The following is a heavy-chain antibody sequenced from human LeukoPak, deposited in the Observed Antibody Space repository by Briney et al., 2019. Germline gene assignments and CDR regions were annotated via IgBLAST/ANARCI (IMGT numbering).Heavy chain of an antibody. V-gene: IGHV3-23*01. CDR3: ARRWLGDPYGMDV. Sequence: GGSLRLSCAASGFTFSSYAMSWVRQAPGKGLEWVSAISGSGGSTYYADSVKGRFTVSRDNSKDTLYLQINNLRDEDTAVYYCARRWLGDPYGMDVWGQGTTVSVSS. CDR2: ISGSGGST. CDR1: GFTFSSYA. D-gene: IGHD3-10*01. J-gene: IGHJ6*02.